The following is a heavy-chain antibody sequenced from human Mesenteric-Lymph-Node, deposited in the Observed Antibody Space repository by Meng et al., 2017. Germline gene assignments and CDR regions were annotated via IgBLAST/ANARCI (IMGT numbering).Heavy chain of an antibody. V-gene: IGHV3-21*06. CDR2: ISSSSSYI. Sequence: GESLKISCAASGFTFSSYSMNWVRQAPGKGLEWVSSISSSSSYIYYADSVKGRFTISRDNSKNTLYLEMNSLGAEDTAVYYCAREIAAASRGDYWGQGTLVTVSS. J-gene: IGHJ4*02. CDR3: AREIAAASRGDY. CDR1: GFTFSSYS. D-gene: IGHD6-13*01.